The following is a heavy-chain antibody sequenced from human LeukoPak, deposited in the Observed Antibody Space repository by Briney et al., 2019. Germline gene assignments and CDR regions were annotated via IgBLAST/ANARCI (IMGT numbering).Heavy chain of an antibody. Sequence: PSETLSLTCTVSGGSISSSSYYWGWIRQPPGKGLEWIGSIYYSGSTYYNPSLKSRVTISVDTSKNQFSLELSSVTAADTAVYYCARQIAVAGRRVFDYWGQGTLVTVSS. CDR3: ARQIAVAGRRVFDY. D-gene: IGHD6-19*01. CDR1: GGSISSSSYY. CDR2: IYYSGST. J-gene: IGHJ4*02. V-gene: IGHV4-39*01.